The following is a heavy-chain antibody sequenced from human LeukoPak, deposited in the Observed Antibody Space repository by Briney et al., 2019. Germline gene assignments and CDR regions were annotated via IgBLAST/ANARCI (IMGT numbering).Heavy chain of an antibody. CDR2: MNPNSGNT. V-gene: IGHV1-8*01. Sequence: ASVTVSCKASGYNSTSYEINWVRQAPGQGLEWMGWMNPNSGNTGYAQKFQGRVTMTRNTPISTVYMELSSLRADDTAVYYCAGGRRWSGYYYYYYYMDVWGKGTTVTVSS. CDR3: AGGRRWSGYYYYYYYMDV. CDR1: GYNSTSYE. D-gene: IGHD3-3*01. J-gene: IGHJ6*03.